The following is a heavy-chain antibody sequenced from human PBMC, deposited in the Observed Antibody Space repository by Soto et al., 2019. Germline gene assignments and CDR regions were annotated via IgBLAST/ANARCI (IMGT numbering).Heavy chain of an antibody. CDR2: IIPIFGKA. V-gene: IGHV1-69*01. CDR1: GGTFSSYA. J-gene: IGHJ2*01. CDR3: ARDRGGYCSSTSCYAHWYFDL. Sequence: QVQLVQSGAEVKKPGSSVKVSCKASGGTFSSYAISWVRQAPGQGLEWMGGIIPIFGKANYAQKFQGRVKFTADESTSTAYMELSSLRAEDTAVYYCARDRGGYCSSTSCYAHWYFDLWGRGTLVTVSS. D-gene: IGHD2-2*01.